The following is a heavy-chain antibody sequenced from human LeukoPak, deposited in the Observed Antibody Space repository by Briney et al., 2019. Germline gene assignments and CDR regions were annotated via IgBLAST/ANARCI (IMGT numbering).Heavy chain of an antibody. J-gene: IGHJ4*02. Sequence: GGSLRLSCAASGFTFSSYGMHWVRQAPGKGLEWVAFIRYDGSNKYYADSVKGRFTISRDNSKNTLYLQMNSLRAEDTAVYYCAKGPYYYGSGSYFYFDYWGQGTLVTVSS. CDR1: GFTFSSYG. CDR2: IRYDGSNK. D-gene: IGHD3-10*01. V-gene: IGHV3-30*02. CDR3: AKGPYYYGSGSYFYFDY.